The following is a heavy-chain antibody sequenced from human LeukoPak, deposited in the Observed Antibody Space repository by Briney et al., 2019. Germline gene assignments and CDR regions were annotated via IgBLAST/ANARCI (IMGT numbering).Heavy chain of an antibody. CDR1: GYTFTGYY. Sequence: ASVKVSCKASGYTFTGYYMHWVRQAPGQGLEWMGRINPNSGGTNYAQKFQGRVTMTRDTSISTAYMELSRLRSDDTAVYYCARAEPTSSNSASSDYYSVRAVWAKGPRSPSP. V-gene: IGHV1-2*06. CDR2: INPNSGGT. D-gene: IGHD6-6*01. J-gene: IGHJ6*02. CDR3: ARAEPTSSNSASSDYYSVRAV.